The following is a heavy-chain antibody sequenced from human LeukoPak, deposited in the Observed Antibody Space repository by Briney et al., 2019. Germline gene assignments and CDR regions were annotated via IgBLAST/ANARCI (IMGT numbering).Heavy chain of an antibody. J-gene: IGHJ4*02. D-gene: IGHD3-22*01. V-gene: IGHV1-69*05. CDR1: GGTFSSYA. CDR2: IIPIFGTA. CDR3: ASGSQDSSGYYYVGFDY. Sequence: SVKVSCKASGGTFSSYAISWVRQAPGQGLEWMGGIIPIFGTANYAQKFQGRVTITTDESTSTAYMELSSLRSEDTAVYYCASGSQDSSGYYYVGFDYWGQGTLVTVSS.